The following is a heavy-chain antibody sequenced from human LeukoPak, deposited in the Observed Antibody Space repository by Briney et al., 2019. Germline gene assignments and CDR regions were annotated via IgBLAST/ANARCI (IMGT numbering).Heavy chain of an antibody. CDR2: INPSGGST. CDR3: ARVRVVVTAHQAFDI. D-gene: IGHD2-21*02. V-gene: IGHV1-46*01. CDR1: GGTFSSYA. J-gene: IGHJ3*02. Sequence: GASVKVSCKASGGTFSSYAISWVRQAPGQGLEWMGLINPSGGSTNYAQKFQGRVAMTRDTSTNTVYMELSSLRFEDTAVYYCARVRVVVTAHQAFDIWGQGTMITVSS.